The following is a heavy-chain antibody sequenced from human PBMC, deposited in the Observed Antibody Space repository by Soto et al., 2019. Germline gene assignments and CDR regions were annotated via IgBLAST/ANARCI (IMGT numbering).Heavy chain of an antibody. D-gene: IGHD2-15*01. J-gene: IGHJ4*02. Sequence: NPSETLSLTCTVSGGSITSYYWSWIRQPPGKGLEWIGYIDHSGRADYNASLKSRVTMSVDTSKNQFSLSLSSVTAADTAVYYCARHERGYCSGGSCPYYFDYWGQGTLVTVSS. CDR1: GGSITSYY. CDR3: ARHERGYCSGGSCPYYFDY. V-gene: IGHV4-59*08. CDR2: IDHSGRA.